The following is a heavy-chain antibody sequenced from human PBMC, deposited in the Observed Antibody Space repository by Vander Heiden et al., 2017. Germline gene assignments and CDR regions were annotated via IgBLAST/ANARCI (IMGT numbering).Heavy chain of an antibody. CDR2: VSGGCGRT. D-gene: IGHD6-13*01. Sequence: EVQLLESGGGLVQPGGSLRLSCGASGFTFSTHAMTLVRQAPGKGLEWVSPVSGGCGRTYYADAVKGRFTISRDNSKNTLYLHMHSLRAEDTAVYYCVKLSSNWYYFDYWGQGTLVTVSS. J-gene: IGHJ4*02. V-gene: IGHV3-23*01. CDR1: GFTFSTHA. CDR3: VKLSSNWYYFDY.